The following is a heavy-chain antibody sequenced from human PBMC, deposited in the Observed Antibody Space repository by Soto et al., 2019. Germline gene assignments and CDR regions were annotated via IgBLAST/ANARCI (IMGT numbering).Heavy chain of an antibody. CDR1: GDTFTSYC. V-gene: IGHV5-10-1*01. CDR3: ARENSPTYYYGSGKKNWFEP. D-gene: IGHD3-10*01. CDR2: IDPSDSYT. J-gene: IGHJ5*02. Sequence: GESLKISCKGSGDTFTSYCISWVRQMPGKGLEWMGRIDPSDSYTNYSPSFQGHVTISADKSISTAYLQWSSLKASDNAMYYCARENSPTYYYGSGKKNWFEPWGQGTLVNVSS.